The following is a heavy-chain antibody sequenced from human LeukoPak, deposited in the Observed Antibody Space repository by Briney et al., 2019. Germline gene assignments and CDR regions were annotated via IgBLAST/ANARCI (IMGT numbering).Heavy chain of an antibody. CDR1: GFTFSSYW. J-gene: IGHJ5*02. CDR2: INSDGSNR. V-gene: IGHV3-74*01. Sequence: GGSLRLSCAASGFTFSSYWMHWVRQAPGKGLVWVSRINSDGSNRSYVDFVKGRFTISRDNAKNTLYLQMNSLRAEDTAVYYCARAVSGSYFPWGQGTLVTVSS. CDR3: ARAVSGSYFP. D-gene: IGHD3-10*01.